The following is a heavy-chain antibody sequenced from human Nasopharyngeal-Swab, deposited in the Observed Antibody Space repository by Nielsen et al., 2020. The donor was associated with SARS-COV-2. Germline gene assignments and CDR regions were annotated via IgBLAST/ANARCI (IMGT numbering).Heavy chain of an antibody. Sequence: GGSRRLSCVASGFTFTTYWMHWVRQVPGKGLVWVSRINDDGTKTDYADSVKGRFTISRDNTKNTLFLQMNSLKTEDTAIYYCARGLDGSWGQGTLVTVSS. CDR1: GFTFTTYW. V-gene: IGHV3-74*01. CDR2: INDDGTKT. D-gene: IGHD1-26*01. J-gene: IGHJ4*02. CDR3: ARGLDGS.